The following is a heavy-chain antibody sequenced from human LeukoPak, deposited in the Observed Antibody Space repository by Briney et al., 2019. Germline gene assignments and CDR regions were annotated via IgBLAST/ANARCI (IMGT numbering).Heavy chain of an antibody. J-gene: IGHJ6*02. V-gene: IGHV4-59*01. CDR3: ARAPLIGYCSSTSCYAGRYGMDV. CDR1: GGSISSYY. CDR2: IYYSGST. D-gene: IGHD2-2*01. Sequence: SETLSLTCTVSGGSISSYYWSWIRQPPGKGLEWIRYIYYSGSTNYNPSLKSRVTISVDTSKNQFSLKLSSVTAADTAVYYCARAPLIGYCSSTSCYAGRYGMDVWGQGTTVTVSS.